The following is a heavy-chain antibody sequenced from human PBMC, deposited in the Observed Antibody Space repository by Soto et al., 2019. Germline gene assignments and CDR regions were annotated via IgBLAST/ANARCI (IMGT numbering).Heavy chain of an antibody. CDR3: ARRVNSNYIGGREFDY. CDR1: GGSISSSSYY. CDR2: IYYSGST. D-gene: IGHD4-4*01. V-gene: IGHV4-39*01. J-gene: IGHJ4*02. Sequence: SETLSLTCTVSGGSISSSSYYWGWIRQPPGKGLEWIGSIYYSGSTYYNPSLKSRVTISVDTSKNQFSLKLSSVTAADTAVYYCARRVNSNYIGGREFDYWGQGTLVTVSS.